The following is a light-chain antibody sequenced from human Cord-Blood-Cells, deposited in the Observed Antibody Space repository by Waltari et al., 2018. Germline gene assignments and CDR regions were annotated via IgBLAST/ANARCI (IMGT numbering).Light chain of an antibody. CDR1: RRDAGDYNY. CDR3: SSYAGSNNYV. V-gene: IGLV2-8*01. Sequence: QSALTQPPSASGSPGQSVPIPRTPTRRDAGDYNYASWYQQHPGKAPKLMIYEVSKRPSWVPYRFAGSKSGNTASLTVCGLQAEDEADYYCSSYAGSNNYVFGTGTKVTVL. CDR2: EVS. J-gene: IGLJ1*01.